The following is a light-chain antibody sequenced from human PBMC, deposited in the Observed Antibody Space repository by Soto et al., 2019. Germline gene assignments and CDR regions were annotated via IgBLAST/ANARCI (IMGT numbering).Light chain of an antibody. CDR2: GAS. CDR3: QQYNNWPPYT. J-gene: IGKJ2*01. V-gene: IGKV3-15*01. Sequence: EKVMTQSPATLSVSPGERATLSCRASQSVSSNLAWYQQKPGQAPRLLSYGASTRATGIPARFSGSGSGTEFTLTISSPQSEDFAVYYCQQYNNWPPYTFGQGTKLEIK. CDR1: QSVSSN.